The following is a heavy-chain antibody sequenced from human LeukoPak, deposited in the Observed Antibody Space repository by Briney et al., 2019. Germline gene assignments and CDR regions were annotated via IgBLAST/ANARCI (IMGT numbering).Heavy chain of an antibody. Sequence: ASVKVSCKASGYTFTGYYKHWVRQAPGQGLEWMGRINPNSGGTNYAQKFQGRVTMTRDTSISTAYMELSRLRSDDTAVYYCARAKRAYCSSTSCPRFVDYWGQGTLVTVSS. CDR1: GYTFTGYY. CDR2: INPNSGGT. D-gene: IGHD2-2*01. CDR3: ARAKRAYCSSTSCPRFVDY. V-gene: IGHV1-2*06. J-gene: IGHJ4*02.